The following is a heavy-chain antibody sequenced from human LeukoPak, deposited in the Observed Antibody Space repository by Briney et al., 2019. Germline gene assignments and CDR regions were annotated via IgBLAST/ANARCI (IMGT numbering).Heavy chain of an antibody. Sequence: GGSLRLSCAASGFTFSSYAMSWVRQAPGKGLEWVSGISGSGDSTYYGDSVKGRFTISRDNSKNTLYLQMNSLRAEDTAVYYCAKGGVATLVRGLFDHWGQGTLVTVSS. D-gene: IGHD3-10*01. J-gene: IGHJ4*02. CDR1: GFTFSSYA. CDR2: ISGSGDST. V-gene: IGHV3-23*01. CDR3: AKGGVATLVRGLFDH.